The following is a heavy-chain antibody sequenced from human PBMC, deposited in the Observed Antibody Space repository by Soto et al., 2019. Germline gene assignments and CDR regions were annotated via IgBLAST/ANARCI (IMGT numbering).Heavy chain of an antibody. CDR3: AKDLRPDGRYDLDY. CDR2: MVGDGSSS. J-gene: IGHJ4*02. CDR1: GFIFRTYA. Sequence: GGSLRLSCSASGFIFRTYAMNCVRQAPGKGLEWVSVMVGDGSSSDYADSVRGRFTISRDNSKNTLYLQMNNLRAEDTAVYYCAKDLRPDGRYDLDYWGQGTLVTVSS. D-gene: IGHD1-26*01. V-gene: IGHV3-23*01.